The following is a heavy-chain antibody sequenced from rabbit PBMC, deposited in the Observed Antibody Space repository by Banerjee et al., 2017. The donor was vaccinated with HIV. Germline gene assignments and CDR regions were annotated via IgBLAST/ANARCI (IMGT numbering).Heavy chain of an antibody. Sequence: QSLEESGGDLVKPGASLTLTCTASGFSFSSYAMSWVRQAPGKGLEWIGCIDVGSAITYYASWAKGRFTISKTSSTTVPLQMTSLAAADTATYFCARYSGSSEIYEMWGPGTLVTVS. D-gene: IGHD1-1*01. J-gene: IGHJ4*01. CDR2: IDVGSAIT. V-gene: IGHV1S40*01. CDR1: GFSFSSYA. CDR3: ARYSGSSEIYEM.